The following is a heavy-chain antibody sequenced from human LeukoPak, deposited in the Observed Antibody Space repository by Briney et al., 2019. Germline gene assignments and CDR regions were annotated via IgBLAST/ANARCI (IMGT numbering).Heavy chain of an antibody. CDR2: VSGRSDDE. D-gene: IGHD1-26*01. Sequence: SVKVSCKASGYTFTTYGISWVRQAPGHGLEWMGYVSGRSDDENYADNFQGRLTMTTDTSTNTAYMELGSLTSDDTAVYYCARDWDGRTDCFDPWGQGTLVTVSS. V-gene: IGHV1-18*01. CDR3: ARDWDGRTDCFDP. J-gene: IGHJ5*02. CDR1: GYTFTTYG.